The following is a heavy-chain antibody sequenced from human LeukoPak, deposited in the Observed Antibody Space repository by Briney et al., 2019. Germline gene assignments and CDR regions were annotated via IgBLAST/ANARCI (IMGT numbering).Heavy chain of an antibody. D-gene: IGHD5-12*01. J-gene: IGHJ4*02. CDR1: GYTFSSYG. CDR2: ISAYNGNT. V-gene: IGHV1-18*01. Sequence: ASVKVSCKASGYTFSSYGISWVRQAPGQGLEWMGWISAYNGNTNFAQESQGRVTMTTDTSTSTASMELRSLRSDDTAVYYCARDQGIYNHRIIDSWGQGTRVTVSS. CDR3: ARDQGIYNHRIIDS.